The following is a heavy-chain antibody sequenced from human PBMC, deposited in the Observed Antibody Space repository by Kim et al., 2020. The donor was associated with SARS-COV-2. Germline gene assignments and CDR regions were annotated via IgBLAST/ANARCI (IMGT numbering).Heavy chain of an antibody. CDR1: GGSISSYY. J-gene: IGHJ4*02. D-gene: IGHD2-15*01. Sequence: SETLSLTCTVSGGSISSYYWSWIRQPPGKGLEWIGYIYYSGSTNYNPSLKSRVTISVDTSKNQFSLKLSSVTAADTAVYYCARSSYCSGGSCYANFDYWGQGTLVTVSS. CDR2: IYYSGST. V-gene: IGHV4-59*01. CDR3: ARSSYCSGGSCYANFDY.